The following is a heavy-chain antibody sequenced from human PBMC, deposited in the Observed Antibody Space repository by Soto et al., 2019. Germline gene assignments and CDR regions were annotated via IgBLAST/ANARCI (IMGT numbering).Heavy chain of an antibody. V-gene: IGHV4-34*01. D-gene: IGHD1-1*01. Sequence: PSETLSLTCAVYGGSFSGYYWSWIRQPPGKGLGWIGEINHSGSTNYNPSLKSRVTISVDTSKNQFSLKLSSVTAADTAVYYCARGWNYYSMDVWGKGTTVTVSS. CDR1: GGSFSGYY. J-gene: IGHJ6*04. CDR3: ARGWNYYSMDV. CDR2: INHSGST.